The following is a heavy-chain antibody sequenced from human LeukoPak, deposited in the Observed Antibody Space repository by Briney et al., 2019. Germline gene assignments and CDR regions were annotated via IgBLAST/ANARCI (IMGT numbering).Heavy chain of an antibody. CDR1: GFTFRTYG. V-gene: IGHV3-23*01. CDR3: ARELVSLGTGYFDL. J-gene: IGHJ2*01. Sequence: PGGSLRLSCEASGFTFRTYGMTWVRQAPGKGLEWVSGITGSSTWTYYADSVRGRFTISRDNSKNTLHLQMNNLTADDTAIYYCARELVSLGTGYFDLWGRGTRVTVSS. CDR2: ITGSSTWT. D-gene: IGHD7-27*01.